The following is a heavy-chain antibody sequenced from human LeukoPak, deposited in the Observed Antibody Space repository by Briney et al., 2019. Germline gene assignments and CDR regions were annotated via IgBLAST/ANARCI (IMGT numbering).Heavy chain of an antibody. V-gene: IGHV3-7*03. CDR1: GFTFSSYW. Sequence: GGSLRLSCAASGFTFSSYWMTWVRQAPGKGLEWVANINHNGNVNYYVDSVKGRFTISRDNAKNSLYLQMSNLRAEDTAVYFCARGGGLDVWGQGATVTVSS. CDR3: ARGGGLDV. D-gene: IGHD3-16*01. J-gene: IGHJ6*02. CDR2: INHNGNVN.